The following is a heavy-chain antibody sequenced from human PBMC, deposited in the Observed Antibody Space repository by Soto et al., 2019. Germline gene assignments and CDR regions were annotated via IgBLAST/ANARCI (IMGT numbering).Heavy chain of an antibody. Sequence: GGSLRLSCAASGFTFSSYSMNWVRQAPGKGLEWVSYISSSSSTIYYADSVKGRFTISRDNAKNSLYLQMNSLRDEDTAVYYCARDLERVQLWFDVVGYWGQGTLVTVSS. CDR1: GFTFSSYS. CDR2: ISSSSSTI. V-gene: IGHV3-48*02. CDR3: ARDLERVQLWFDVVGY. D-gene: IGHD5-18*01. J-gene: IGHJ4*02.